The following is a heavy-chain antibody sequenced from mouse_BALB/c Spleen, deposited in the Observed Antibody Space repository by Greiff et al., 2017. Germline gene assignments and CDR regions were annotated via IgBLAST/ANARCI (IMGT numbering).Heavy chain of an antibody. CDR1: GFNIKDTY. CDR3: ARYYYGDWYFDV. J-gene: IGHJ1*01. V-gene: IGHV14-3*02. CDR2: IDPANGNT. D-gene: IGHD1-1*01. Sequence: EVKLMESGAELVKPGASVKLSCTASGFNIKDTYMHWVKQRPEQGLEWIGRIDPANGNTKYDPKFQGKATITADTSSNTAYLQLSSLTSEDTAVYYCARYYYGDWYFDVWGAGTTVTVSS.